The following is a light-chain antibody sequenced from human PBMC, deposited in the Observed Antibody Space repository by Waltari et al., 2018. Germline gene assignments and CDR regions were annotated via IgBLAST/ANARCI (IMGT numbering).Light chain of an antibody. V-gene: IGKV1-33*01. J-gene: IGKJ2*01. CDR3: QQYDNLYT. CDR1: QDISNY. CDR2: DAS. Sequence: DIQMNQSPSSLSASVGDRVTITCQASQDISNYLNWYQQKPGKAPKILIYDASYLETGVPARFSGSGSGTDFTFTISSLQPEDIATYYCQQYDNLYTFGQGTKLEIK.